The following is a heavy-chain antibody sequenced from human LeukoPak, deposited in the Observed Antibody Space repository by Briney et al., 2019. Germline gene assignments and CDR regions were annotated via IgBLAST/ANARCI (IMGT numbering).Heavy chain of an antibody. Sequence: GASVKVSCKASGYSFTDYYMHWVRQAPGQGLEWMGRINLNNGDIKSAQKFQGRVTMTRDTSITTVYMEVSWLTSDDTAIYYCARADRLHGGPYLIGPWGQGTLVTVSS. D-gene: IGHD2-21*01. CDR2: INLNNGDI. J-gene: IGHJ5*02. V-gene: IGHV1-2*06. CDR1: GYSFTDYY. CDR3: ARADRLHGGPYLIGP.